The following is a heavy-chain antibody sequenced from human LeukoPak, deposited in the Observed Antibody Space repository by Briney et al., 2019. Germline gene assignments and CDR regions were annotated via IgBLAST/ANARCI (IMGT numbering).Heavy chain of an antibody. CDR2: ISGSGGST. D-gene: IGHD3-22*01. V-gene: IGHV3-23*01. CDR3: AKVGVYDSSGYYSVNDAFDI. J-gene: IGHJ3*02. CDR1: GFTFSSYA. Sequence: GGSLRLSCAASGFTFSSYAMSWARQTPGKGLEWVSAISGSGGSTYYADSVKGRFTISRDNSKNTLYLQMNSLRAEDTAVYYCAKVGVYDSSGYYSVNDAFDIWGQGTMVTVSS.